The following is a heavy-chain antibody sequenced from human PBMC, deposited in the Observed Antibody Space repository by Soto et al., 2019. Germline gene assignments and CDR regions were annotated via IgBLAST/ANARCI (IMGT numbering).Heavy chain of an antibody. D-gene: IGHD1-1*01. V-gene: IGHV1-58*01. J-gene: IGHJ6*02. Sequence: SVKVSCKASGFTFTSSAVQWVRQARGQRLEWIGWIVVGSGNTNYAQKFQERVTITRDMSTSTAYMELSSLRSEDTAVYYCAAEEAELEDYHYGMDVWGQGTTVTVS. CDR1: GFTFTSSA. CDR2: IVVGSGNT. CDR3: AAEEAELEDYHYGMDV.